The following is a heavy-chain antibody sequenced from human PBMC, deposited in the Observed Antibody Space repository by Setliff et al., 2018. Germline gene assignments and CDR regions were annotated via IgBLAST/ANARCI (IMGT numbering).Heavy chain of an antibody. V-gene: IGHV4-39*07. Sequence: SETLSLTCTVSGGSISSSSYYWGWIRQPPGKGLEWIGSIYYSGSTYYNPSLKSRVTISVDTSKDQFSLKLISVPAADTAVYYCARGGLAAAATHWGQGTLVTVSS. J-gene: IGHJ4*02. CDR2: IYYSGST. CDR1: GGSISSSSYY. D-gene: IGHD6-13*01. CDR3: ARGGLAAAATH.